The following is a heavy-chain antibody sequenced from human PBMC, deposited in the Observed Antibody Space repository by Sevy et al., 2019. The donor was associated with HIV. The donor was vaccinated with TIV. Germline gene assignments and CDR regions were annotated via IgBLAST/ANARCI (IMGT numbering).Heavy chain of an antibody. CDR1: GGSFSGYY. Sequence: SETLSLTCAVHGGSFSGYYWNWIRQPPEKGLEWIGVINHSGSTNYNPSLKSRVTISVDTSKNQFSLKLSSVTAADTAVYYCARSPPIVVVPGAPSWFDPWGQGTLVTVSS. V-gene: IGHV4-34*01. D-gene: IGHD2-2*01. J-gene: IGHJ5*02. CDR3: ARSPPIVVVPGAPSWFDP. CDR2: INHSGST.